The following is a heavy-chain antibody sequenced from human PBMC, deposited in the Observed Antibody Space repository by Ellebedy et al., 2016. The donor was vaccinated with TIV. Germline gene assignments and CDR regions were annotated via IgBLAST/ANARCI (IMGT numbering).Heavy chain of an antibody. Sequence: PETLSLTCTVSGYFISDGYYWGWIRQPPGKGLEWIGSGYHSGSTLYNPSLKSRVSISVDTTKNQFSLRLASVTAADTAVYYCARDGTVLVPAADMDVWGKGTTVTVSS. CDR1: GYFISDGYY. CDR3: ARDGTVLVPAADMDV. D-gene: IGHD2-2*01. V-gene: IGHV4-38-2*02. J-gene: IGHJ6*03. CDR2: GYHSGST.